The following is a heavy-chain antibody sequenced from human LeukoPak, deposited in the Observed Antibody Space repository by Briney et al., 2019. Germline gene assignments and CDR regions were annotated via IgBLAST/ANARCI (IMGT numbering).Heavy chain of an antibody. D-gene: IGHD3-10*01. CDR1: GFTFSNYA. CDR3: AKTYGSGSYYNSVGADRKLYFDY. Sequence: GGSLRLSCAASGFTFSNYAMHWVRQAPGKGLEYVSAISSSGGGTYHANSVKGRFSISRDNSKNTLYLQMNSLRAEDTAVYYCAKTYGSGSYYNSVGADRKLYFDYWGQGTLVTVSS. V-gene: IGHV3-64*01. CDR2: ISSSGGGT. J-gene: IGHJ4*02.